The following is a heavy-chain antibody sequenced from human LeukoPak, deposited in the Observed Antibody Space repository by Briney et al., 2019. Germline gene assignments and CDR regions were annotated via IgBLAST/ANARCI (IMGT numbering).Heavy chain of an antibody. V-gene: IGHV1-2*02. Sequence: GDSVKVSCKASGYTFSGTGWYLYWLRQAPGQGLECMGWIYPYTGATHYAQKFQGRVAMTRDTSISTAYMELSRLRPDDTAVYYCAYVLRPTYYGMDVWGQGTTVTVSS. CDR1: GYTFSGTGWY. J-gene: IGHJ6*02. CDR2: IYPYTGAT. D-gene: IGHD3-10*02. CDR3: AYVLRPTYYGMDV.